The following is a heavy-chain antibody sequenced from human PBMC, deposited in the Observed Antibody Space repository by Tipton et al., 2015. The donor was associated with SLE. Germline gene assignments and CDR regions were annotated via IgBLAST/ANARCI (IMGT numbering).Heavy chain of an antibody. D-gene: IGHD5-18*01. CDR2: INPNSGGT. Sequence: QLVQSGAEVKKSGASVKVSCKASGYTFTGYYIHWVRQAPGQGLEWMGWINPNSGGTNYAQKFHGRVTMTRDTSISTAYMELSRLKSDDTAVYSCARRVTAIITWGFDYWGQGTLVTVSS. CDR1: GYTFTGYY. V-gene: IGHV1-2*02. J-gene: IGHJ4*02. CDR3: ARRVTAIITWGFDY.